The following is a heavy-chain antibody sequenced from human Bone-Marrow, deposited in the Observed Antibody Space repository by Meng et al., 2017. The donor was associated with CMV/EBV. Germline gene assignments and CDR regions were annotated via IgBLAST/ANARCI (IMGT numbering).Heavy chain of an antibody. J-gene: IGHJ4*02. CDR2: INPNSGGT. CDR1: GYTFTGYY. V-gene: IGHV1-2*02. CDR3: ARASRGYSYGTVAYPDY. Sequence: ASVKVSCKASGYTFTGYYMHWVRQAPGQGLEWMGWINPNSGGTNYAQKFQGRATMTRDTSISTAYMELSRLRSDDTAVYYCARASRGYSYGTVAYPDYWGQGTLVTVSS. D-gene: IGHD5-18*01.